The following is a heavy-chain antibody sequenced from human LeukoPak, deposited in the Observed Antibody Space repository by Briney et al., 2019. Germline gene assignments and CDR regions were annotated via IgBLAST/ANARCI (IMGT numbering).Heavy chain of an antibody. Sequence: PGGSLRLSCAASGFTFSHYGMHWVRQAPGKGLEWVAIIWYDGSNKYYADSVKGRFAISRDNSKSTVYLQMDSQAAEDTAVYYCAKDFGHSFGFYNFFDPWGQGTLVTVSS. CDR1: GFTFSHYG. CDR3: AKDFGHSFGFYNFFDP. D-gene: IGHD5-18*01. V-gene: IGHV3-30*02. J-gene: IGHJ5*02. CDR2: IWYDGSNK.